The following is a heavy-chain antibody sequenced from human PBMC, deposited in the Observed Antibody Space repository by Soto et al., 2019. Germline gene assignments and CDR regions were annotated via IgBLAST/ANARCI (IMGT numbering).Heavy chain of an antibody. CDR3: ARADFGVVKDFDY. CDR2: ISSSSSYI. V-gene: IGHV3-21*01. Sequence: GGSLRLSCAASGFTFSSYSMNWVRQAPGKGLEWVSSISSSSSYIYYADSVKGRFTISRDNAKNSLYLQMNSLRAEDTAVYYCARADFGVVKDFDYWGQGTLVTVSS. D-gene: IGHD3-3*01. CDR1: GFTFSSYS. J-gene: IGHJ4*02.